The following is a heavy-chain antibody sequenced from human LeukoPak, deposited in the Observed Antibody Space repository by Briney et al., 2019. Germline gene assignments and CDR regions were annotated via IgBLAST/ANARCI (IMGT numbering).Heavy chain of an antibody. CDR1: GYTFTGYY. CDR3: ARDRTSSSWPDDAFDI. CDR2: INPNSGGT. D-gene: IGHD6-13*01. J-gene: IGHJ3*02. V-gene: IGHV1-2*02. Sequence: ASVKVSCKASGYTFTGYYMHWVRQAPGQGLEWMGWINPNSGGTNYAQKFQGRVTMTRDTSISTAYMELRSLRSDDTAVYYCARDRTSSSWPDDAFDIWGQGAMVTVSS.